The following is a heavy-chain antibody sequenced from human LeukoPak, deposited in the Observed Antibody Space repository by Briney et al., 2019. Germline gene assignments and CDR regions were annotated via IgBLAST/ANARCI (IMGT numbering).Heavy chain of an antibody. CDR1: GFTFSSYS. CDR2: ISGSGGST. Sequence: GGSLRLSCAASGFTFSSYSMNWVRQAPGRGLEWVSAISGSGGSTYYADSVKGRFTISRDNSKNTLYLQMNSLRAEDTAVYYCAIQSKLGWFDPWGQGTLVTVSS. D-gene: IGHD4-11*01. V-gene: IGHV3-23*01. J-gene: IGHJ5*02. CDR3: AIQSKLGWFDP.